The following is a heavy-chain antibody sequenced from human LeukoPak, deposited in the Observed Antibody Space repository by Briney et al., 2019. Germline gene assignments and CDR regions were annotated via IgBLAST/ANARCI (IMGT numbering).Heavy chain of an antibody. Sequence: SETLSLTCTVFGGSISSYYWGWIRQPPGKGLEWIGYIYYSGSTNYNPSLKSRVTISVDTSKNQFSLKLSSVTAADTAVYYCARENLSVYFDYWGQGTLVTVSS. J-gene: IGHJ4*02. V-gene: IGHV4-59*01. CDR3: ARENLSVYFDY. CDR2: IYYSGST. CDR1: GGSISSYY.